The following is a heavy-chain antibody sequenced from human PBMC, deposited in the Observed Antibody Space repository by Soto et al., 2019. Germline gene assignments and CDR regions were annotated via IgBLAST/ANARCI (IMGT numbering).Heavy chain of an antibody. Sequence: PSETLSLTCTVSGGSISSYYWSWIRQPPGKGLEWIGYIYYSGSTNYNPSLKSRVTISVDTSKNQFSLKLSSVTAADTAVYYCARDNNFWSGYYTGIRGVYYYGMDVWGQGTTVTVSS. V-gene: IGHV4-59*01. CDR3: ARDNNFWSGYYTGIRGVYYYGMDV. CDR1: GGSISSYY. CDR2: IYYSGST. D-gene: IGHD3-3*01. J-gene: IGHJ6*02.